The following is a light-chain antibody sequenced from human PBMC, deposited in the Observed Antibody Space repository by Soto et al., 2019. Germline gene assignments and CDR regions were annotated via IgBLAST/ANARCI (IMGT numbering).Light chain of an antibody. CDR3: QQRSNWQYT. CDR1: QSVSSY. CDR2: DAS. J-gene: IGKJ2*01. V-gene: IGKV3-11*01. Sequence: EIVLTQSPAPLSLSPGERATLSCRASQSVSSYLAWYQQKPGQAPRLLIYDASNRATGIPARFSGSVSGTDFTLTISSLEPDDFAVYYCQQRSNWQYTFGQGTKLEIK.